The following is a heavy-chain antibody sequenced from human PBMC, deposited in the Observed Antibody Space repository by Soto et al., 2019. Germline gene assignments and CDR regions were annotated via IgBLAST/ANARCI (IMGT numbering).Heavy chain of an antibody. Sequence: SETLSLTCTVSGGSISSGGYYWSWIRQHPGKGLEWIGYIYYSGGTYYNPSLKSRVTISVDTSKNQFSLKLSSVTAADTAVYYCARALIPTNWNPMPYFDYWGQGTLVTVSS. CDR2: IYYSGGT. CDR1: GGSISSGGYY. J-gene: IGHJ4*02. D-gene: IGHD1-1*01. V-gene: IGHV4-31*03. CDR3: ARALIPTNWNPMPYFDY.